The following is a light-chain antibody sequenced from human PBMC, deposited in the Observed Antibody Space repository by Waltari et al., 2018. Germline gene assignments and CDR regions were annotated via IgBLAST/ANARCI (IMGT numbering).Light chain of an antibody. Sequence: QSALTQPPSASGSPGQSVPISCPGTSRAIGFYNYVSWYQQHPGKAPKLIIFEVNKRPSGVPDRFSGSKSGNTASLSVSGLQAEDEADYYCSSYAGNNNLIFGGGTKLTVL. CDR1: SRAIGFYNY. CDR3: SSYAGNNNLI. CDR2: EVN. J-gene: IGLJ2*01. V-gene: IGLV2-8*01.